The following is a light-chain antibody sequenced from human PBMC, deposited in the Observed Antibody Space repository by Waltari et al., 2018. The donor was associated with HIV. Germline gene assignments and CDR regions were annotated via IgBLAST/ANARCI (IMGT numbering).Light chain of an antibody. Sequence: EIVLTQSPGTLSLSPGERDTLSCRASQNVSNSYLAWYQQVPGQAPRLLIYGASNKAAGIPGRFSGGGSGTDFSLTINRLEPEDFAVYYCQQYGSSPLAFGGGTKVEIK. CDR3: QQYGSSPLA. CDR1: QNVSNSY. CDR2: GAS. J-gene: IGKJ4*01. V-gene: IGKV3-20*01.